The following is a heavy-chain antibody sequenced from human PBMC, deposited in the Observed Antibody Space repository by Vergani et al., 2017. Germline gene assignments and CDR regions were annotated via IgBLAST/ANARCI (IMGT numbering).Heavy chain of an antibody. V-gene: IGHV3-15*01. CDR3: TTPSLLWFGELWKDY. J-gene: IGHJ4*02. CDR2: IKSKTDGGTT. CDR1: GFTFSNAW. Sequence: EVQLVESGGGLVKPGGSLRLSCAASGFTFSNAWMSWVRQAPGKGLEWVGRIKSKTDGGTTDYAAPVKGRFTISRDDSKITLYLQMNSLKTEDTAVYYCTTPSLLWFGELWKDYWGQGTLVTVSS. D-gene: IGHD3-10*01.